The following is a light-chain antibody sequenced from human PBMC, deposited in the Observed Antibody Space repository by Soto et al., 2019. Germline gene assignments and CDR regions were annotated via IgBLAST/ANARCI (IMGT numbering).Light chain of an antibody. V-gene: IGLV2-11*01. Sequence: QSALTQPRSVSGSPGQSVTISCTGTSSDFGGYNFVSWYQQHPGKVPKLMIYDVTKRPSGVPNRFSGSKSGNTASLTISALQAEDEADYYCCSYAGSYTLYVFGTGTKVTVL. CDR2: DVT. CDR1: SSDFGGYNF. J-gene: IGLJ1*01. CDR3: CSYAGSYTLYV.